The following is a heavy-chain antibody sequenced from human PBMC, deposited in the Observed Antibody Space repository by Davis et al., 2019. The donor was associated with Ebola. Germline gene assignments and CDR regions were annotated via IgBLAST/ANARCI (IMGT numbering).Heavy chain of an antibody. CDR3: AKNAYSYGYYFDY. CDR2: IRYDGSNK. Sequence: GESLKISCAASGFTFSSYGMHWVRQAPGKGLEWVAFIRYDGSNKYYADSVKGRFTISRDNSKNTLYLQMNSLRAEDTAVYYCAKNAYSYGYYFDYWGQGTLVTVSS. V-gene: IGHV3-30*02. D-gene: IGHD5-18*01. CDR1: GFTFSSYG. J-gene: IGHJ4*02.